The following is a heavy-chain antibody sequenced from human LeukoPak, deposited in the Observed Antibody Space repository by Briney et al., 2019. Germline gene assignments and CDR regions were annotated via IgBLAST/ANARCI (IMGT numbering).Heavy chain of an antibody. CDR2: INPGGDNT. V-gene: IGHV1-46*01. CDR1: GYTFTNYY. CDR3: ARIRDGYNDAYDI. D-gene: IGHD5-24*01. Sequence: ASVKVSFTASGYTFTNYYIHWVRQAPGQGLEWMGLINPGGDNTDYAQNFQGRVTMTRDTSTSTVYMGLSSLRSEDTAVYYCARIRDGYNDAYDIWGQGTMVTVSS. J-gene: IGHJ3*02.